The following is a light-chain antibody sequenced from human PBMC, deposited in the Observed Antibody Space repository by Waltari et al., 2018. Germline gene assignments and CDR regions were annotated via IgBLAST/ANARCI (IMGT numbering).Light chain of an antibody. CDR2: GAS. CDR3: QQYGSSPET. Sequence: EIVLTHSPGPLSLSPGERATLSCRASQSVSNSFLAWYQQKPGQAPRLLIYGASSRATGIPGRFSGSGSGTDFTLTISRLEPEDFTVYYCQQYGSSPETFGQGTKVEIK. V-gene: IGKV3-20*01. CDR1: QSVSNSF. J-gene: IGKJ1*01.